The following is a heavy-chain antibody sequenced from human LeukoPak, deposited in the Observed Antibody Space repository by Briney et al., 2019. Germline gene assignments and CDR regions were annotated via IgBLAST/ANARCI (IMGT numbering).Heavy chain of an antibody. CDR3: ARGRRLYGSGSRNWFDP. J-gene: IGHJ5*02. CDR2: IYYSGST. Sequence: SETLSLTCTVSGGSISSGDYYWSWIRQPPGKGLEWIGYIYYSGSTYYNPSLKSRVTISVDTSKNQFSLKLSSVTAADTAVYYCARGRRLYGSGSRNWFDPWGQGTLVTVSS. V-gene: IGHV4-30-4*01. CDR1: GGSISSGDYY. D-gene: IGHD3-10*01.